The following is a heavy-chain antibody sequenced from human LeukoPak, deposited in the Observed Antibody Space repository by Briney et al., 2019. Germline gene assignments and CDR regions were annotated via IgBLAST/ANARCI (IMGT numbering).Heavy chain of an antibody. D-gene: IGHD3-22*01. CDR3: ARDPPAAIYYYDSSGL. CDR2: IKQDGSEK. CDR1: GFTFSSYW. Sequence: PGGSLRLSCAASGFTFSSYWMSWVRQAPGKGLEWVANIKQDGSEKYYVDSVKGRFTISRDNAKNSLYLQMNSLRAEDTAVYYCARDPPAAIYYYDSSGLRGQGTLVTVSS. J-gene: IGHJ4*02. V-gene: IGHV3-7*01.